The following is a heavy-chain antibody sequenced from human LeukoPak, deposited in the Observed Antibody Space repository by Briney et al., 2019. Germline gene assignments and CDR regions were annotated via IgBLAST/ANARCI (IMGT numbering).Heavy chain of an antibody. CDR3: ARELRVWGSCRAIFDY. D-gene: IGHD3-16*02. V-gene: IGHV3-48*03. CDR2: ISSSGSTI. Sequence: GGSLTLPCAASGFTFSSYEMNWVRQAPGKGLECVSYISSSGSTIYYADSEKSRFTISRDNAKNSLYLQMNSLRAEDTAVYYCARELRVWGSCRAIFDYWGQGTLVTVSS. CDR1: GFTFSSYE. J-gene: IGHJ4*02.